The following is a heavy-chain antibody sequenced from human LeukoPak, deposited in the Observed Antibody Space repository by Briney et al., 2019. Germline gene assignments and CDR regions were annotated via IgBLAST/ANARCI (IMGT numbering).Heavy chain of an antibody. Sequence: PGGSLRLSCAASGFTFSSYAMTWVRQAPGKGLEWVSAISGSGGTTYYADSVKGRFTISRDNSKNTLYLQMNSLRVEDTAVYYCAKANGGSCYFSLDYWGQGTLVTVS. CDR1: GFTFSSYA. CDR2: ISGSGGTT. CDR3: AKANGGSCYFSLDY. V-gene: IGHV3-23*01. J-gene: IGHJ4*02. D-gene: IGHD2-15*01.